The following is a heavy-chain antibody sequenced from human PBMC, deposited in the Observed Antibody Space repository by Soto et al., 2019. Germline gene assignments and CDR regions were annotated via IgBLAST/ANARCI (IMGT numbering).Heavy chain of an antibody. CDR3: ARGGGGQQLARFDP. Sequence: SETLSLTCAVYGGSFSGYYWSWIRQPPGKGLEWIGEIYHSGSTNYNPSLKSRVTISVDTSKNQFSLKLSSVTAADTAVYYCARGGGGQQLARFDPWGQGTLVTVSS. D-gene: IGHD6-13*01. CDR2: IYHSGST. V-gene: IGHV4-34*01. J-gene: IGHJ5*02. CDR1: GGSFSGYY.